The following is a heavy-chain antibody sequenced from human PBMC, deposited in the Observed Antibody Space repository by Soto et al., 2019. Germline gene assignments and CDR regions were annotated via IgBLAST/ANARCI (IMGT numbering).Heavy chain of an antibody. D-gene: IGHD2-8*02. CDR3: ARATSFSGHHGY. Sequence: QLQLQESGPGLVKPSQTLSLACTVSGGSFSSGGYYWSWIRQLPGKGLEWIGYIYYSGSTYYNPSLKSRFTITLDTSKNQFSLKLSSVTAADTAVYYCARATSFSGHHGYWGQGTLVTV. CDR1: GGSFSSGGYY. V-gene: IGHV4-31*03. J-gene: IGHJ4*02. CDR2: IYYSGST.